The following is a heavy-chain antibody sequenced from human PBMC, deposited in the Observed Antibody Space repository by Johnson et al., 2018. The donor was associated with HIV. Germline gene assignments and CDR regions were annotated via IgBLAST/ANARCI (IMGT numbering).Heavy chain of an antibody. CDR2: IYSGGST. J-gene: IGHJ3*02. Sequence: VQLVESGGGLVQPGGSLRLSCAASGFTVSSNYMNWVRQTPGKGLEWVSVIYSGGSTYYADPVKGRFTISRDNSKNTLYLQMNSLRAEDTAVYYCARVGTVRDAFDIWGQGTMVTVSS. CDR3: ARVGTVRDAFDI. V-gene: IGHV3-66*01. D-gene: IGHD7-27*01. CDR1: GFTVSSNY.